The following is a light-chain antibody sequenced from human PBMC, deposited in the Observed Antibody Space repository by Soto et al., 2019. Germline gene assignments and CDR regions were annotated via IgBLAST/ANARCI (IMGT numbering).Light chain of an antibody. CDR3: QQYDSSRT. Sequence: EIVLTQSPGTLSLSPGGRATLSCRASQSVSSKLAWYQQKPGQAPRLLIYGASSRATGIPDRFSGSGSGTDFTLTISRLEPEDFAVYYCQQYDSSRTSGQGTKVDIK. V-gene: IGKV3-20*01. J-gene: IGKJ1*01. CDR1: QSVSSK. CDR2: GAS.